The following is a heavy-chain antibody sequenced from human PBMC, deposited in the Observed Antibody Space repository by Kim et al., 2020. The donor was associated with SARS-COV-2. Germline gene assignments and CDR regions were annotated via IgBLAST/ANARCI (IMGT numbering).Heavy chain of an antibody. D-gene: IGHD3-9*01. CDR2: ISSSGSTI. J-gene: IGHJ6*02. V-gene: IGHV3-11*04. CDR1: GFTFSDYH. Sequence: GGSLRLSCAASGFTFSDYHMSWIRQAPGKGLEWVSYISSSGSTIYYADSVKGRFTISRDNAKNSLYLQMNSLRAEDTAVYYCARDINSVLRYFDYDYYFYYGMDVWGQGTTVTVSS. CDR3: ARDINSVLRYFDYDYYFYYGMDV.